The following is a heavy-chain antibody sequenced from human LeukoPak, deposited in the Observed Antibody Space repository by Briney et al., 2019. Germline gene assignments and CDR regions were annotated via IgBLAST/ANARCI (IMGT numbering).Heavy chain of an antibody. Sequence: PSETLSLTCTVSGDSISSGGFHWIWIRQHPGKGLEWIGYIYYSRTTYYNPSLKSRITISVDTSKNQFSLKLSSVTAADTAVYYCARALRHDYFDFWGQGTLVTVSS. D-gene: IGHD5-12*01. CDR3: ARALRHDYFDF. CDR2: IYYSRTT. V-gene: IGHV4-31*03. J-gene: IGHJ4*02. CDR1: GDSISSGGFH.